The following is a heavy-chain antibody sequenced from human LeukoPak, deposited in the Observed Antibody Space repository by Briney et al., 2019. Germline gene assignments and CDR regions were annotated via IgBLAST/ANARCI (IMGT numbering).Heavy chain of an antibody. D-gene: IGHD3-22*01. V-gene: IGHV4-61*02. CDR1: GGSISTSNYY. CDR3: ARAYDTRGYMRRGFGY. J-gene: IGHJ4*02. Sequence: SETLSLTCTVSGGSISTSNYYWSWIRQPAGKGLEWIGRIFASGKTNYSPSLESRVTISVDTSKNQFSLKLSSVTAADTAVYYCARAYDTRGYMRRGFGYWGQGTLATVSS. CDR2: IFASGKT.